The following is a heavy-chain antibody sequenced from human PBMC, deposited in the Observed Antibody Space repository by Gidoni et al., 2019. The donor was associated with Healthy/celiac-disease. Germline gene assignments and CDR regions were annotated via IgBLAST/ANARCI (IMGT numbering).Heavy chain of an antibody. Sequence: QLQLQESGPGLVKPSETLSLTCTVSGGSISSSSYYWGWIRQPPGKGLEWIGSIYYSGSTYYNPSLKSRVTISVDTSKNQFSLKLSSVTAADTAVYYCAKHSSGYAYYFDYWGQGTLVTVSS. CDR3: AKHSSGYAYYFDY. V-gene: IGHV4-39*01. CDR1: GGSISSSSYY. CDR2: IYYSGST. D-gene: IGHD6-19*01. J-gene: IGHJ4*02.